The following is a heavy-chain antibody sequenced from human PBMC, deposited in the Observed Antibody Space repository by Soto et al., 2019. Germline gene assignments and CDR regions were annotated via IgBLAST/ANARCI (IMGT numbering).Heavy chain of an antibody. Sequence: QVQIQQWGAGLLRPSETLLLTCAVSRGSLRGYFWTWVRQVPGKGLEWIGEVTHSGTTNYNRALESRVSISGDTSKNQLSLKLISVSAADTAVYYCAGGGGSLGMDVGGQGTTVTVSS. J-gene: IGHJ6*02. CDR1: RGSLRGYF. CDR3: AGGGGSLGMDV. D-gene: IGHD5-12*01. V-gene: IGHV4-34*01. CDR2: VTHSGTT.